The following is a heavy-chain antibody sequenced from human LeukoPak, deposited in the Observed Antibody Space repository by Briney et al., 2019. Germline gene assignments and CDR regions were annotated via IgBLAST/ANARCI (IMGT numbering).Heavy chain of an antibody. V-gene: IGHV3-21*05. D-gene: IGHD3-10*01. CDR2: ISVSVTI. CDR3: ARIRGSTLRITYMAV. Sequence: GGSLRLSCTASGLRFAVYSIHWVRQAPGMGLELLSYISVSVTIHVESVMGRVTVSRDNAKNSLYLQMNSLRAEDTAVYYCARIRGSTLRITYMAVWGKGRTVTVYS. J-gene: IGHJ6*03. CDR1: GLRFAVYS.